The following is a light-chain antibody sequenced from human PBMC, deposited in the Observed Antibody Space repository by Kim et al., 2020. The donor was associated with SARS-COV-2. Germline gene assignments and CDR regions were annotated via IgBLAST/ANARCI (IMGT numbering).Light chain of an antibody. V-gene: IGLV3-21*04. CDR2: YDS. J-gene: IGLJ3*02. CDR3: QVWDSSSDHPV. Sequence: APGKTARITCGENNIGSKRVHWYQQKPGQAPVLVIYYDSDRPSGIPERFSGSNSGNTATLTISRVEAGDEADYYCQVWDSSSDHPVFGGGTQLTVL. CDR1: NIGSKR.